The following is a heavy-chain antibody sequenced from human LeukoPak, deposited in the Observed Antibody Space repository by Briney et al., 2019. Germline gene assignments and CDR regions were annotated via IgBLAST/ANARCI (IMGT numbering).Heavy chain of an antibody. CDR2: ISGSGGST. D-gene: IGHD6-25*01. J-gene: IGHJ4*02. V-gene: IGHV3-23*01. CDR3: AKKRGPSGGTYFDY. CDR1: GFTFSSYA. Sequence: PGGSLRLSCAASGFTFSSYAMSWVRQAPGKGLEWISAISGSGGSTYYADSVKGRFTISRDNSKNTLYLQMNSLRAEDTAVYYCAKKRGPSGGTYFDYWGQGTLVTVSS.